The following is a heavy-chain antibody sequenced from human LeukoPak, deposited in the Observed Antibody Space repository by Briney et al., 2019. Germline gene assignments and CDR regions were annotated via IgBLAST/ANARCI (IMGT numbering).Heavy chain of an antibody. CDR2: ISNNGGKT. V-gene: IGHV3-23*01. J-gene: IGHJ5*02. Sequence: GGSLRLSCAVSGFTFSSYVMSWVRQAPGKGLEWVSSISNNGGKTYYADSVKGRFTISRDNSKNTLYLQMNSLRAEDTAVYYCAKGPPIATRPNWFDPWGQGTLVTVSS. D-gene: IGHD6-6*01. CDR1: GFTFSSYV. CDR3: AKGPPIATRPNWFDP.